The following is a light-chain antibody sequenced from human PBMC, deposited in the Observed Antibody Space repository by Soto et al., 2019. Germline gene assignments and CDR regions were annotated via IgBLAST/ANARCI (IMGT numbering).Light chain of an antibody. V-gene: IGLV2-8*01. Sequence: QSVLTQPPSASGSPGQSVTISCTEASSDVGGYNYVSWYQQHPGKAPKLMIYEVSKRPSGVPDRFSGSKSGNTASLTVSGLQAEDEADYFCSSYAGNGYVLGTGTKVTVL. CDR1: SSDVGGYNY. CDR2: EVS. J-gene: IGLJ1*01. CDR3: SSYAGNGYV.